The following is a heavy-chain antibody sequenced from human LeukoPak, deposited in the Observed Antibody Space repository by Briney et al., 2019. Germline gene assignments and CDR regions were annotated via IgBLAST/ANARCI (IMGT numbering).Heavy chain of an antibody. D-gene: IGHD3-3*01. CDR1: GYTFTNHY. V-gene: IGHV1-46*01. CDR3: AAPGASGFVGNFWSGPLDY. CDR2: INPSDGRT. Sequence: ASVKVSCRASGYTFTNHYMHWVRQAPGQGLEWMGMINPSDGRTNYPQKFQGRVTMTRDTSTSTVYMELSSPRFEDTAIYYCAAPGASGFVGNFWSGPLDYWGQGTLVTVSS. J-gene: IGHJ4*02.